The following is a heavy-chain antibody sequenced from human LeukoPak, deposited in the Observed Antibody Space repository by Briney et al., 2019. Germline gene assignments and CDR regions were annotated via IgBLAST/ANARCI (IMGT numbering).Heavy chain of an antibody. Sequence: GGSLRLSRAASGFTFSNYAMSWVRQAPGKGLEWVSAITGSGGNTYYADSVKGRFTIPRDNSKNTLYLQMNSLRAEDTAVYYCAKWGDYDVLTGYYVSDYWGQGTLVTVSS. CDR2: ITGSGGNT. V-gene: IGHV3-23*01. CDR3: AKWGDYDVLTGYYVSDY. J-gene: IGHJ4*02. CDR1: GFTFSNYA. D-gene: IGHD3-9*01.